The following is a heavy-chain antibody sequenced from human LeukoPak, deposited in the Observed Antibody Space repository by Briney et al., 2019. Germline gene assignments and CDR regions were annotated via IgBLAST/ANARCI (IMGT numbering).Heavy chain of an antibody. CDR3: AKDGHDILTGYQNHYYMDV. J-gene: IGHJ6*03. D-gene: IGHD3-9*01. CDR2: IRHDGNNK. Sequence: GGSLRLSCAAPGFTFSNFGMHWVRQAPGKGLEWVALIRHDGNNKYYGDSVKGRFTISRDNSKNILFVQMSSLRPEDTAVYFCAKDGHDILTGYQNHYYMDVWGKGTTVTVSS. CDR1: GFTFSNFG. V-gene: IGHV3-30*02.